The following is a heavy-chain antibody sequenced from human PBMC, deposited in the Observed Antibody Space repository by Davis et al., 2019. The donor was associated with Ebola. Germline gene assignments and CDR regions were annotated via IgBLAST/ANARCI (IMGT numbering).Heavy chain of an antibody. J-gene: IGHJ4*02. CDR1: GSTSTTTP. D-gene: IGHD1-26*01. Sequence: AGSLTLSCAVSGSTSTTTPIRCGRRAHGTGLEWVGSTAGGGGSLYYADSVKGRFTISRDNSKNTLYLQMNSLGAESTYVYYCAKAGHTGNYCSFDSWGQGTLVTVSS. V-gene: IGHV3-23*01. CDR3: AKAGHTGNYCSFDS. CDR2: TAGGGGSL.